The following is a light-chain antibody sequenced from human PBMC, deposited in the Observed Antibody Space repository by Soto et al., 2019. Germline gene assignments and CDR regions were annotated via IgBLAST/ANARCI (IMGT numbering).Light chain of an antibody. J-gene: IGKJ3*01. CDR1: QSITNSY. CDR3: QQYGISRFT. CDR2: GAS. V-gene: IGKV3-20*01. Sequence: IVLTQSPGTLSLSPGERATLSCRARQSITNSYLAGYQQKPGQAPRLLVYGASSRATGIPDRFSGSGSGTDYTLTISRLEPEDFAVYYCQQYGISRFTFGPGTKVDIK.